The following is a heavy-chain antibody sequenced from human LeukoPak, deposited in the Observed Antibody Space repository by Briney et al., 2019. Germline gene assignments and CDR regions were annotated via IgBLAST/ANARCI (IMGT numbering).Heavy chain of an antibody. Sequence: SETLSLTCTVSGGSISRGGYCWSWIRQPAGKGREWIGYIYYSGSTYYNPSLKRRVTISVDTSKNQFSLKLSSVTAADTAVYYCARAFGSSWYFLYGMDVWGQGTTVTVSS. V-gene: IGHV4-30-4*01. J-gene: IGHJ6*02. CDR3: ARAFGSSWYFLYGMDV. CDR1: GGSISRGGYC. CDR2: IYYSGST. D-gene: IGHD6-13*01.